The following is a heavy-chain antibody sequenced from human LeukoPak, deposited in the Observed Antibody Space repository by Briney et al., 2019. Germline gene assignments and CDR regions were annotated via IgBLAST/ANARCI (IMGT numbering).Heavy chain of an antibody. CDR3: ASKDSSSYYYGAFDM. CDR2: INHSGST. V-gene: IGHV4-34*01. Sequence: SETLSLTCAVYGGSFSGYYWSWIRQPPGKGLEWIGEINHSGSTNYNPSLKSRVTMSLDTSRNQISLKLNSVTAADTAIYYCASKDSSSYYYGAFDMWGQGTMVTVSS. CDR1: GGSFSGYY. D-gene: IGHD3-22*01. J-gene: IGHJ3*02.